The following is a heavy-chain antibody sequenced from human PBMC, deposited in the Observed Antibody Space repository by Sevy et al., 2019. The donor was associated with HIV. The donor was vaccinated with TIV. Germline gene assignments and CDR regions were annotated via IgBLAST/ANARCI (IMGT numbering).Heavy chain of an antibody. J-gene: IGHJ4*02. V-gene: IGHV3-7*01. CDR3: AHETFGRFES. D-gene: IGHD3-16*01. CDR1: GFTCSANW. CDR2: IKADGSDK. Sequence: GGSLRLSCAASGFTCSANWMNWVRRAPGKGLEWVANIKADGSDKHYVDSVEGRFTISRDKAKNLLFLQMNGLRVEDTAVYYCAHETFGRFESWGQGTLVTVSS.